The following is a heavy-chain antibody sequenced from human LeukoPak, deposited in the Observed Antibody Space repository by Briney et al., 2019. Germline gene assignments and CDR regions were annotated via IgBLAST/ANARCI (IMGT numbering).Heavy chain of an antibody. D-gene: IGHD6-19*01. V-gene: IGHV3-30*02. Sequence: AGGSLRLSCAASGFTFSSYGMHWVRQAPGKGLEWVAFIRYDGSNKYYADSVKGRFTISRDNSKNTLYLQMNSLRAEDTAVYYCASPRGSGDYYYMDVWGKGTTVTISS. J-gene: IGHJ6*03. CDR1: GFTFSSYG. CDR3: ASPRGSGDYYYMDV. CDR2: IRYDGSNK.